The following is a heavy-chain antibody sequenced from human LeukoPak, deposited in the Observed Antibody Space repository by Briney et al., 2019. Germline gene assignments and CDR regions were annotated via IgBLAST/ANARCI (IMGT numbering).Heavy chain of an antibody. CDR1: GYTFTDYY. V-gene: IGHV1-69-2*01. D-gene: IGHD2-2*01. CDR3: ATAEYSGGCSSTSCTNIDY. J-gene: IGHJ4*02. CDR2: VDPEDGET. Sequence: ASVKVSCKVSGYTFTDYYMHWVQQAPGKGLEWMGLVDPEDGETIYAEKFQGRVTITADTSTDTAYMELSSLRSEDTAVYYCATAEYSGGCSSTSCTNIDYWGQGTLVTVSS.